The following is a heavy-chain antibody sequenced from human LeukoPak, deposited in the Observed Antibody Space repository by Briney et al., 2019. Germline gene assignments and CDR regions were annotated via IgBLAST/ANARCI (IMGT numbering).Heavy chain of an antibody. CDR2: MNPSSGNT. D-gene: IGHD1-1*01. CDR1: GYTFTNYD. Sequence: GASVKVSCKASGYTFTNYDINWVRQAPGQGLEWMGWMNPSSGNTGYAPKFQGRVTITADKSTSTAYMELSSLRSEDTAVYYCARGPENEGYWGQGTLVTVSS. V-gene: IGHV1-8*03. J-gene: IGHJ4*02. CDR3: ARGPENEGY.